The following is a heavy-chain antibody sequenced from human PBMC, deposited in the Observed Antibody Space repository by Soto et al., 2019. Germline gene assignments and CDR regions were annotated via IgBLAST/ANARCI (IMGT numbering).Heavy chain of an antibody. D-gene: IGHD3-22*01. CDR2: ISYDGSNK. J-gene: IGHJ6*02. CDR1: GFTFSSYG. CDR3: AKDLAPYYYESSGYFSYYGMDV. V-gene: IGHV3-30*18. Sequence: QVQLVESGGGVVQPGRSLRVSCAASGFTFSSYGMHWVRQAPGKGLEWVAVISYDGSNKYYADSVKGRFTISRDNSKNTLYLQMNSLRAEDTAVYYCAKDLAPYYYESSGYFSYYGMDVWGQGTTVTVSS.